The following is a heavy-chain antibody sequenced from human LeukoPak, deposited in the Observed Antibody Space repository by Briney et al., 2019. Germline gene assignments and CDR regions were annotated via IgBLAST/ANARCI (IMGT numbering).Heavy chain of an antibody. V-gene: IGHV3-23*01. J-gene: IGHJ4*02. D-gene: IGHD4-11*01. CDR2: IRDRGAST. Sequence: GGSLRLSCAASGFTFSSYAMSWVRQAPGKGLEWVSTIRDRGASTYYADSVKGRFTISGDDAKNSLYLQMNSLRAEDTAVYYCARGEVDSNVDYWGQGTLVTVSS. CDR1: GFTFSSYA. CDR3: ARGEVDSNVDY.